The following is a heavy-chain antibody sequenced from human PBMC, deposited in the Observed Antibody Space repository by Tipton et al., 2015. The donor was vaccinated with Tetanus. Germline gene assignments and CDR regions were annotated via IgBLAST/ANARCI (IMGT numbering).Heavy chain of an antibody. D-gene: IGHD7-27*01. CDR3: AKDISGDWFDP. J-gene: IGHJ5*02. CDR1: GFTLSSFH. Sequence: GSLRLSCAASGFTLSSFHMSWVRQAPGKGLEWVSYITSTSSTMSYADSVKGRFTISRDNAKNLLYLQMNSLRPEDTAFYYCAKDISGDWFDPWGQGTLVTVSS. CDR2: ITSTSSTM. V-gene: IGHV3-48*04.